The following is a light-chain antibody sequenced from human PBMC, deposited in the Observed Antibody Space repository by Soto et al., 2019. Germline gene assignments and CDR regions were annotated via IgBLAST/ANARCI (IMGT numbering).Light chain of an antibody. CDR3: QQYNDWPPLT. V-gene: IGKV3-15*01. Sequence: EKVLTQSPVTLSVSLGERATLSCRARQSITTNLAWYQQKPGQAPRLLIFGASNRATGIPARFSGSGSGTEFSLTISSLQSEDSAISYCQQYNDWPPLTFGGGTKVEI. CDR2: GAS. CDR1: QSITTN. J-gene: IGKJ4*01.